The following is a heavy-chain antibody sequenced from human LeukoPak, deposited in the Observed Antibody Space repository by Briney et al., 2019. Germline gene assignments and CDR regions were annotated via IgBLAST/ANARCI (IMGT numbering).Heavy chain of an antibody. J-gene: IGHJ4*02. D-gene: IGHD2-8*01. CDR3: ARGDVVLMVYAAPEYYFDY. CDR1: GFTFTGYY. CDR2: INPNSGGT. Sequence: ASVNVSCKASGFTFTGYYMHWVQQAPGQGLEWMGWINPNSGGTNYAQKFQGRVTMTRDTSITTAYMELSRLRSDDTAVYYCARGDVVLMVYAAPEYYFDYWGQGTLVTVSS. V-gene: IGHV1-2*02.